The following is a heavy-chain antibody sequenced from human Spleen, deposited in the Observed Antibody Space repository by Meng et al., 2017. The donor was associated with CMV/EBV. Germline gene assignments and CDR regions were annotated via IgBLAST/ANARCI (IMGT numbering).Heavy chain of an antibody. CDR3: AKDRRLSAMRPGDYFDY. CDR1: FPFSSYG. V-gene: IGHV3-30*02. CDR2: IRYDGGNK. Sequence: FPFSSYGMHWVRQAPGKGLEWVAFIRYDGGNKYYADSVKGRFTISRDNSKDTLFLQMNSLSFEDTAVYNCAKDRRLSAMRPGDYFDYWGQGTLVTVSS. D-gene: IGHD2-2*01. J-gene: IGHJ4*02.